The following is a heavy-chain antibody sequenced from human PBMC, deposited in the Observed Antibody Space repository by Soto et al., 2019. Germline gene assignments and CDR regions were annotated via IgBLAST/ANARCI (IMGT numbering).Heavy chain of an antibody. CDR1: GGSINSYY. V-gene: IGHV4-59*01. CDR3: AREVEWSGYFDY. J-gene: IGHJ4*02. Sequence: TSETLSLTCTVSGGSINSYYWSWIRQPPGKGLEWIGYISSSGSTDYNPSLKIRFTISVETSKNHFSLKLTSLTFADTAVYYCAREVEWSGYFDYWGQGTLVTVSS. CDR2: ISSSGST. D-gene: IGHD3-3*01.